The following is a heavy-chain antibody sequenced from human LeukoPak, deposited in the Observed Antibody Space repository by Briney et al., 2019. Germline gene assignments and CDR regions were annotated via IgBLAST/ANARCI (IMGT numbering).Heavy chain of an antibody. Sequence: PGGSLRLSCAASGFTFSSYGMHWVRRAPGKGLEWVAVISYDGSNKYYADSVKGRFTISRDNSKNTLYLQMNSLRAEDTAVYYCAKAPYCGGDCYSHDFQHWGQGTLVTVSS. D-gene: IGHD2-21*02. J-gene: IGHJ1*01. CDR1: GFTFSSYG. V-gene: IGHV3-30*18. CDR3: AKAPYCGGDCYSHDFQH. CDR2: ISYDGSNK.